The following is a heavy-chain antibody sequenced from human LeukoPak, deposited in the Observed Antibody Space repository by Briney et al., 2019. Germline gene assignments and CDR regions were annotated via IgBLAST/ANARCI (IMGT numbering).Heavy chain of an antibody. V-gene: IGHV3-48*03. CDR3: ARDATPQYSSGWVFFDS. D-gene: IGHD6-19*01. Sequence: GRSLRLSCAASGFTFSSYEMNWVRQAPGKGLEWLSYITGSGSTINYADSVKGRFTISRDNAKNSLYLQMNSLRAGDTAVYYCARDATPQYSSGWVFFDSWGQGTLVTVSS. CDR1: GFTFSSYE. J-gene: IGHJ4*02. CDR2: ITGSGSTI.